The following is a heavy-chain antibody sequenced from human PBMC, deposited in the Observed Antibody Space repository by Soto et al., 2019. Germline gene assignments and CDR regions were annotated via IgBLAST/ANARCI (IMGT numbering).Heavy chain of an antibody. V-gene: IGHV3-13*01. CDR2: IGTAGDT. D-gene: IGHD2-2*01. CDR3: ARGGDCSKTSCYWARLYYGLDV. J-gene: IGHJ6*02. CDR1: GFTYSSYD. Sequence: LRLSCAASGFTYSSYDMHWVRQATGKGLEWVSAIGTAGDTYYSGSVKGRFTVSRENVKNSLYLQMNSLRAGDTAVYYCARGGDCSKTSCYWARLYYGLDVWGQGTTVTVSS.